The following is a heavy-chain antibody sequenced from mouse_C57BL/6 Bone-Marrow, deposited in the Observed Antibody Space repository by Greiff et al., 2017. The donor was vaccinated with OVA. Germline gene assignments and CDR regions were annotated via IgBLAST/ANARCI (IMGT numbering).Heavy chain of an antibody. J-gene: IGHJ1*03. CDR3: ARATTLLTRGYFDV. V-gene: IGHV1-50*01. CDR1: GYTFTSYW. CDR2: IDPSDSYT. Sequence: QVQLQQPGAELVKPGASVKLSCKASGYTFTSYWMQWVKQRPGQGLEWIGEIDPSDSYTNYNQKFKGKATLTVDTSSSTAYMQLSSLTSEDSAVYYCARATTLLTRGYFDVWGTGTTVTGSS. D-gene: IGHD2-12*01.